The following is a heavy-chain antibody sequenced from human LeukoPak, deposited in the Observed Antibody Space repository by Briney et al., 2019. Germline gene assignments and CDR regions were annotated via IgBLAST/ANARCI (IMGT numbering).Heavy chain of an antibody. J-gene: IGHJ4*02. D-gene: IGHD2-15*01. CDR3: AKDLYCSGGSCHGGG. Sequence: GGSLRLSCARSGFTFSTYVMSWVRQAPGGGLEWVSAISGSGGTTYYADYVKGRFTISRDNSKNMLYLQINSLRAEDTAVYYCAKDLYCSGGSCHGGGWGQGMLVSVCS. CDR2: ISGSGGTT. V-gene: IGHV3-23*01. CDR1: GFTFSTYV.